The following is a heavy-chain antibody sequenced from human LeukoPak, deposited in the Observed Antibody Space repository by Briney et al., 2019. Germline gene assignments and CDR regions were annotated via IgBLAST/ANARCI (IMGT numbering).Heavy chain of an antibody. Sequence: PGVSLRLSCAASGFTFSSYAMSWVRQAPGKGLGWVSAISGSGGSTYYADSVKGRFTISRDNSKNTLYLQMNSLRAEDTAVYYCAKDLAPKGIAVAGGIGYFDYWGQGTLVTVSS. CDR1: GFTFSSYA. V-gene: IGHV3-23*01. CDR2: ISGSGGST. CDR3: AKDLAPKGIAVAGGIGYFDY. J-gene: IGHJ4*02. D-gene: IGHD6-19*01.